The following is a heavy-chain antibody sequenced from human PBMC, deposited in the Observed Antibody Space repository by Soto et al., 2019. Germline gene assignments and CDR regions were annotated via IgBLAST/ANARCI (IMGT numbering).Heavy chain of an antibody. CDR3: ARGVVDPPDILTGYYNPYYFDY. J-gene: IGHJ4*02. Sequence: ETLSLTCAVYGGSFSGYYWSWIRQPPGKGLEWIGEINHSGSTNYNPSLKSRVTISVDTSKNQFSLKLSSVTAADTAVYYCARGVVDPPDILTGYYNPYYFDYWGQGTLVTVS. CDR1: GGSFSGYY. V-gene: IGHV4-34*01. D-gene: IGHD3-9*01. CDR2: INHSGST.